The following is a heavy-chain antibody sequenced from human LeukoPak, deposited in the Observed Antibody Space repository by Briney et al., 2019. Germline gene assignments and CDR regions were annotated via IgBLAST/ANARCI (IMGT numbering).Heavy chain of an antibody. J-gene: IGHJ4*02. D-gene: IGHD3-9*01. CDR2: IWYDGTKE. CDR1: GLPFSSSG. CDR3: ARDKTGALFDY. V-gene: IGHV3-33*01. Sequence: GGSLRLSCVTSGLPFSSSGMHWVRQAPGKGLEWLAFIWYDGTKEYYADSVKGRFTISRDNSKSTVYLQINTLRAEDTAVYYCARDKTGALFDYWGQGTLVTVSS.